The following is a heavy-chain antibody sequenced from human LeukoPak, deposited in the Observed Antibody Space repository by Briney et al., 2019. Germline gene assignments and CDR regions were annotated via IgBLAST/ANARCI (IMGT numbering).Heavy chain of an antibody. CDR3: ARGRFESNGDYDY. Sequence: GGSLRLSCVASGFIFSRYWMSWVRQAPGKGLEWVANIKQDGSEFYFVDSVNGRFTISRDSAKNSVYLQMNSLRAEDTAVYYCARGRFESNGDYDYWGQGTLVIVSS. CDR1: GFIFSRYW. J-gene: IGHJ4*02. V-gene: IGHV3-7*01. CDR2: IKQDGSEF. D-gene: IGHD4-11*01.